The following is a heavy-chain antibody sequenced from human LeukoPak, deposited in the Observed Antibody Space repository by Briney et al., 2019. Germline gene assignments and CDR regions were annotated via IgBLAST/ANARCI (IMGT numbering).Heavy chain of an antibody. J-gene: IGHJ4*02. CDR2: IYISGDT. CDR3: ARGIGSTGTYYFDY. V-gene: IGHV4-61*02. CDR1: GGSITSAGYH. Sequence: QTLSLTCTVSGGSITSAGYHWTWIRQPAGKGLEWVGRIYISGDTNYNPSLKSRVAISLDTSKNQFSLKLNSLTAADTAVYYCARGIGSTGTYYFDYWGQGTLVTVSA. D-gene: IGHD1-26*01.